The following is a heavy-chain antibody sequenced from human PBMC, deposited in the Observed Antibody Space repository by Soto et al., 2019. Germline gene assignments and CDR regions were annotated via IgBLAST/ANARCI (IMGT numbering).Heavy chain of an antibody. D-gene: IGHD2-2*01. CDR3: ARAGSTRGPDYYYYGMDV. J-gene: IGHJ6*02. Sequence: GASVKVSCKASGGTFSSYAISWVRQAPGQGLEWMGGIIPIFGTANYAQKFQGRVTITADESTSTAYMELSSLRSEDTAVYYCARAGSTRGPDYYYYGMDVWGQGTTVTVSS. CDR1: GGTFSSYA. CDR2: IIPIFGTA. V-gene: IGHV1-69*13.